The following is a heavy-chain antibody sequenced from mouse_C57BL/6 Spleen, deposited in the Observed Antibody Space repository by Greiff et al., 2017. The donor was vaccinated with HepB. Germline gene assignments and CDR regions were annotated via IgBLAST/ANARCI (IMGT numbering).Heavy chain of an antibody. J-gene: IGHJ1*03. Sequence: EVKLMESEGGLVQPGSSMKLSCTASGFTFSDYYMAWVRQVPEKGLEWVANINYDGSSTYYLDSLKSRFIISRDNAKNILYLQMSSLKSEDTATYYCARGYYGSSSYWYFDVWGTGTTVTVSS. CDR1: GFTFSDYY. CDR2: INYDGSST. D-gene: IGHD1-1*01. CDR3: ARGYYGSSSYWYFDV. V-gene: IGHV5-16*01.